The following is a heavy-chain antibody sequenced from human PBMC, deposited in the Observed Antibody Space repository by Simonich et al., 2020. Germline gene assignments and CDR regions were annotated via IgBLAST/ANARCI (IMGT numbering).Heavy chain of an antibody. CDR1: GGSIRSYY. CDR3: ARHDRWLQFYFDY. V-gene: IGHV4-59*08. Sequence: QVQLQESGPGLVKPSETLSLTCTVSGGSIRSYYWSWIRQPPGKGLEWIGYIYYCGSNNYNPSLKSRVTTSVDTSKTQISLKLSSVTAADTAVYYCARHDRWLQFYFDYWGQGTLVTVSS. J-gene: IGHJ4*02. D-gene: IGHD5-12*01. CDR2: IYYCGSN.